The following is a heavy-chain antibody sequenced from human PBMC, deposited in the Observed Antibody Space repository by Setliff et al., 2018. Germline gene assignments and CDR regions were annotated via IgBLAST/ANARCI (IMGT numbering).Heavy chain of an antibody. D-gene: IGHD6-19*01. J-gene: IGHJ4*02. V-gene: IGHV1-18*01. Sequence: ASVKVSCKTSGYTFTNYGINWVRQAPGQGLEWMGWISAYDGNTKFAQNIQGRVTLTTDTPTSTAYMELRSLRSDDTAVYYCARSPPNRGSGSGWYGDFWGQGTLATVSS. CDR2: ISAYDGNT. CDR3: ARSPPNRGSGSGWYGDF. CDR1: GYTFTNYG.